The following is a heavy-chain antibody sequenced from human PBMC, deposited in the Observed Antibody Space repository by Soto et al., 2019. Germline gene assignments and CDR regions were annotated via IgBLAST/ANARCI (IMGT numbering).Heavy chain of an antibody. D-gene: IGHD3-22*01. Sequence: PSETLSLTCAVSGYSISSGYYWGWIRQPPGKGLEWIGSIYHSGSTYYNPSLKSRVTISVDTSKNQFSLKLSSVTAADTAVYYCARERNHYYLSNYFDYWGQGTLVTVTS. J-gene: IGHJ4*02. CDR3: ARERNHYYLSNYFDY. CDR1: GYSISSGYY. V-gene: IGHV4-38-2*02. CDR2: IYHSGST.